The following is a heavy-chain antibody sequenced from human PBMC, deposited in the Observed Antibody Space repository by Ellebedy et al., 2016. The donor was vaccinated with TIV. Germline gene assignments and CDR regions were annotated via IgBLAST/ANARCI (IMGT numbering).Heavy chain of an antibody. V-gene: IGHV3-74*01. CDR1: GFTFSSYS. Sequence: GGSLRLXXAASGFTFSSYSMNWVRQAPGKGLVWVSRINSDGSSTSYADSVKGRFIISRDNAKNTLYLQMNSLRAEDTAVYYCARYDYDSYFDYWGQGTLVTVSS. CDR3: ARYDYDSYFDY. CDR2: INSDGSST. D-gene: IGHD3-22*01. J-gene: IGHJ4*02.